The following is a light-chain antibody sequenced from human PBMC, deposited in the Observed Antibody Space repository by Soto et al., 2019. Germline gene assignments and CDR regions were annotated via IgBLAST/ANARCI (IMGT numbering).Light chain of an antibody. CDR3: AAWDGSLNGVL. Sequence: QSVLTQPPSASGTPGQWVTISCSGSSSNIGTNTVNRYQQLPGSTPQFLIYSNNQRPSGVAYRLSGSKSCTSASLAISWVQPDDEADDYCAAWDGSLNGVLFVGGTKLTVL. CDR1: SSNIGTNT. CDR2: SNN. J-gene: IGLJ2*01. V-gene: IGLV1-44*01.